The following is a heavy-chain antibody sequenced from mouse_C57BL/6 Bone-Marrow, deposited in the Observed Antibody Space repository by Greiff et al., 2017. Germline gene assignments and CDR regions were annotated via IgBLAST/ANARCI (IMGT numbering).Heavy chain of an antibody. CDR2: ISYDGSN. V-gene: IGHV3-6*01. D-gene: IGHD1-1*01. J-gene: IGHJ2*01. CDR1: GYSITRGYY. Sequence: EVKLMESGPGLVKPSQSLSLTCSVTGYSITRGYYWNWIRQFPGNKLEWMGYISYDGSNNYNPSLKNRISITRDTSKNQFFLKLNSVTTEDTATYYCAREDGSSYMYYFDYWGQGTTLTVSS. CDR3: AREDGSSYMYYFDY.